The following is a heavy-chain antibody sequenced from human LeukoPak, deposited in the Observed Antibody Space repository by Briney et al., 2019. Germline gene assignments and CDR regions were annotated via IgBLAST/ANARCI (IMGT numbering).Heavy chain of an antibody. V-gene: IGHV3-21*01. J-gene: IGHJ4*02. CDR3: ARDYGNPRHFDY. Sequence: TGGSLILSCAASGFTFSSYSMNSVRQAPGKGLEWVTSISSSSSYIYYADSVKGRFTISRDNAKNSLYLQMNSLRAKDTAVYYCARDYGNPRHFDYWGQVTLVTVSS. D-gene: IGHD4-11*01. CDR1: GFTFSSYS. CDR2: ISSSSSYI.